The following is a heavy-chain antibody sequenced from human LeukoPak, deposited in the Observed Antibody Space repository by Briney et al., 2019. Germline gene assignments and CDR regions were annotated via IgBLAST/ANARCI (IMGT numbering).Heavy chain of an antibody. D-gene: IGHD6-13*01. CDR3: VKDLYRGDTSSWYYFDY. V-gene: IGHV3-64D*06. CDR1: GFIISNYA. J-gene: IGHJ4*02. Sequence: GGSLRLSCSASGFIISNYAMHWVRQAPGKGLEYVSAISANGGNTYYADSVKGRFTISRDNSKNTLYLQMSSLRAEDTAIYHCVKDLYRGDTSSWYYFDYWGQGTLVTVSS. CDR2: ISANGGNT.